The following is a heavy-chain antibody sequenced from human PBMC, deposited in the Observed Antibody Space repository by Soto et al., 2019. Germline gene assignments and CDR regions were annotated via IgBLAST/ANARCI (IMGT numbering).Heavy chain of an antibody. CDR1: GYNFSTFW. CDR2: INPSDSYT. D-gene: IGHD2-15*01. V-gene: IGHV5-10-1*04. J-gene: IGHJ4*02. Sequence: GESLKISCQGSGYNFSTFWISWARQLPGKGLEWMGRINPSDSYTFYSPSFQGQVTLSADKSTGTAFLQWRSLKASDTALYYCARPPLPGYSIHFNSWGQGTLVTVSS. CDR3: ARPPLPGYSIHFNS.